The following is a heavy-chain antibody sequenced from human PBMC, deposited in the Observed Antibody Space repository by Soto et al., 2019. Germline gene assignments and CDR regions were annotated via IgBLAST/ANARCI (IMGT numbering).Heavy chain of an antibody. CDR3: AGSIVVVAATPNYYGMDV. CDR1: GYSFTSYW. CDR2: IYPGDSDT. V-gene: IGHV5-51*01. Sequence: LGESLKISCKGSGYSFTSYWIGWVRQMPGKGLEWMGIIYPGDSDTRYSPSFQGQVTISADKSISTAYLQWSSLKASDTAMYYSAGSIVVVAATPNYYGMDVWGQGPTVTVSS. D-gene: IGHD2-15*01. J-gene: IGHJ6*02.